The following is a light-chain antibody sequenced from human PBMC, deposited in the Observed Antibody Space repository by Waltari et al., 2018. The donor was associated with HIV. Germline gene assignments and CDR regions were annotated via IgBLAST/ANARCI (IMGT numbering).Light chain of an antibody. Sequence: QSVLTQPPSVSGAPVQRVPISCTGSSSHIGAGHECHRYQQLPGTSPKLLIYVNSNRPSGVPDRFSGSKSGTSASLAITGLQAEDEADYYCQSYDSSLSAPVVFGGGTKLTVL. J-gene: IGLJ2*01. CDR2: VNS. CDR3: QSYDSSLSAPVV. V-gene: IGLV1-40*01. CDR1: SSHIGAGHE.